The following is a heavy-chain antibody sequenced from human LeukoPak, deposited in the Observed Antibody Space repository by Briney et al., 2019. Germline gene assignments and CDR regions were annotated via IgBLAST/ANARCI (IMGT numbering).Heavy chain of an antibody. V-gene: IGHV4-61*02. CDR3: ARDRYYYDSSGSILFDY. Sequence: SETLSLTCTVSGGSIGSGGYYWSWIRQPAGKGLEWIGRIYTSGSTNYNPSLKSRVTMSVDTSKNQFSLKLSSVTAADTAVYYCARDRYYYDSSGSILFDYWGQGTLVTVSS. CDR2: IYTSGST. CDR1: GGSIGSGGYY. J-gene: IGHJ4*02. D-gene: IGHD3-22*01.